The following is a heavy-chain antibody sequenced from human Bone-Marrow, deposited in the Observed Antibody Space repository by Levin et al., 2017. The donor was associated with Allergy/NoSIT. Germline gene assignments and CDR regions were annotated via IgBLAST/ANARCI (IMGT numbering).Heavy chain of an antibody. Sequence: SETLSLTCTVSGGSISGYYWSWIRQPPGKGLEWIGCIYSSGSTNHNPSLKSRVTISVDTSKNQFSLKLNSVTAADTAVYYCARGAVYSSSLYWYFDLWGRGTLVTVSS. V-gene: IGHV4-59*01. CDR3: ARGAVYSSSLYWYFDL. CDR1: GGSISGYY. D-gene: IGHD6-13*01. CDR2: IYSSGST. J-gene: IGHJ2*01.